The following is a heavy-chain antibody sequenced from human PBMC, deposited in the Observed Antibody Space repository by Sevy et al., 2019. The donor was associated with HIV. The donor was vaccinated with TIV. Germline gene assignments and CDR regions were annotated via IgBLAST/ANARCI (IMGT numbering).Heavy chain of an antibody. CDR1: GFPFNDHA. CDR3: AKDIHRGCDGVNCYCDYYYFYGLDV. J-gene: IGHJ6*02. D-gene: IGHD2-21*01. CDR2: ISWNSRNI. Sequence: GGSLRLSCAASGFPFNDHAMHWVRQVPGKGLEWVSGISWNSRNIGYADSVKGRFTISRDNARHFVYLEMNSLRPEDTAFYYCAKDIHRGCDGVNCYCDYYYFYGLDVWGQGTTVTVS. V-gene: IGHV3-9*01.